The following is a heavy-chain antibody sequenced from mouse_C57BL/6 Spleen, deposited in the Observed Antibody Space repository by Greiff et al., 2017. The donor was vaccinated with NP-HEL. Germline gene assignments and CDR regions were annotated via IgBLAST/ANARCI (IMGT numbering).Heavy chain of an antibody. CDR1: GFNIKNTY. CDR3: ASGTTVVDWYFDV. V-gene: IGHV14-3*01. J-gene: IGHJ1*03. Sequence: VQLKQSVAELVRPGASVKLSCTASGFNIKNTYMHWVKQRPEQGLEWIGRIDPANGNTKYAPKFQGKATITADTSSNTAYLQLSSLTSEDTAIYYCASGTTVVDWYFDVWGTGTTVTVSS. CDR2: IDPANGNT. D-gene: IGHD1-1*01.